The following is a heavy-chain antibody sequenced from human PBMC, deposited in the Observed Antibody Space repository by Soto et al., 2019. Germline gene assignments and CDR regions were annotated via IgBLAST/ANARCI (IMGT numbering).Heavy chain of an antibody. CDR2: IYYSGST. Sequence: PSETLSLTCTVSGGSISRYYWSWIRQPPGKGLEWIGYIYYSGSTNYNPSLKSRVTISVDTSKNQFSLKLSSVTAADTAVYYCARTDSSSLTSCFDYWGQGTLVTVSS. CDR1: GGSISRYY. D-gene: IGHD6-13*01. CDR3: ARTDSSSLTSCFDY. V-gene: IGHV4-59*08. J-gene: IGHJ4*02.